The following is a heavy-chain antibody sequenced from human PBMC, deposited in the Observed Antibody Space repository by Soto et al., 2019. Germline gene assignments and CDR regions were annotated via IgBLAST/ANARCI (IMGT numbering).Heavy chain of an antibody. V-gene: IGHV1-18*01. J-gene: IGHJ4*02. CDR3: ARGRYGDY. D-gene: IGHD1-1*01. CDR1: GYTFTSYG. CDR2: ISAHNGNT. Sequence: QVHLVQSGAEVKKPGASVKVSCKASGYTFTSYGITWVRQAPGQGLEWMGWISAHNGNTDYAQKLQGRVIVTRDTSPITAYMELRSLRSDDTAVYYCARGRYGDYWGQGAVVTVSS.